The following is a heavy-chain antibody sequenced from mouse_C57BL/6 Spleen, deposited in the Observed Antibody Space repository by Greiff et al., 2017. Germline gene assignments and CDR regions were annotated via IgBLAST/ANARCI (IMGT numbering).Heavy chain of an antibody. CDR2: ISGGGGNT. CDR1: GFTFSSYT. CDR3: ATIRALYAMDY. V-gene: IGHV5-9*01. Sequence: EVQVVESGGGLVKPGGSLKLSCAASGFTFSSYTMSWVRQTPEKRLEWVATISGGGGNTYYPDSVKGRFTISRDNAKNTLYLQMSSLRSEDTALYYCATIRALYAMDYWGHGTSVTVSS. D-gene: IGHD1-1*01. J-gene: IGHJ4*01.